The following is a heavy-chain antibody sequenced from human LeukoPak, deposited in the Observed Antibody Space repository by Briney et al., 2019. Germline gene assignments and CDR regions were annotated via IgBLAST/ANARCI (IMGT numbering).Heavy chain of an antibody. CDR2: IYYSGST. CDR1: GGSISSGDYY. CDR3: ARDELKWLVRGGWFDP. D-gene: IGHD6-19*01. Sequence: SQTLSLTCTVSGGSISSGDYYWSWIRQPPGKGLEGIGYIYYSGSTYYNPSLKSRATISVDTSKNQFSLKLSSVTAADTAVHYCARDELKWLVRGGWFDPWGQGTLVTVSS. J-gene: IGHJ5*02. V-gene: IGHV4-30-4*01.